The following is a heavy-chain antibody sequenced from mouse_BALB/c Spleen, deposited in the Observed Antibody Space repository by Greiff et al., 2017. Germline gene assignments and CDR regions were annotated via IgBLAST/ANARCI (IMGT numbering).Heavy chain of an antibody. CDR1: GFTFTDYY. V-gene: IGHV7-3*02. CDR3: ARDSVFAY. J-gene: IGHJ3*01. Sequence: EVQGVESGGGLVQPGGSLRLSCATSGFTFTDYYMSWVRQPPGKALEWLGFIRNKANGYTTEYSASVKGRFTISRDNSQSILYLQMNTLRAEDSATYYCARDSVFAYWGQGTLVTVSA. CDR2: IRNKANGYTT.